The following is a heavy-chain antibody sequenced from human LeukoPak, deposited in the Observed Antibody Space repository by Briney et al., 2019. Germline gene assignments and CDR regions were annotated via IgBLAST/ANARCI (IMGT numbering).Heavy chain of an antibody. Sequence: AASVKVSCKASGGTFSSYAINWVRQATGQGLEWMGWMNPNSGNTGYAQKFQGRVTITRNTSISTAYMELSSLRSEDTAVYYCARALVRRYPLSGYWGQGTLVTVSS. V-gene: IGHV1-8*03. CDR1: GGTFSSYA. CDR2: MNPNSGNT. J-gene: IGHJ4*02. D-gene: IGHD2-21*01. CDR3: ARALVRRYPLSGY.